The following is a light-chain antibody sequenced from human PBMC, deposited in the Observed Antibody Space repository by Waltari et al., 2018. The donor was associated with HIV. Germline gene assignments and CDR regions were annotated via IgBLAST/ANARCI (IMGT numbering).Light chain of an antibody. CDR1: QDISGA. CDR3: QQFNSYPLT. J-gene: IGKJ4*01. V-gene: IGKV1-13*02. Sequence: AIQLNQSPSSLSASVVHSVTITCPASQDISGALAWYQQKPGKPPKLLIHDASILETGVPSKFSGSGAGADFTLTISSLQPEDFATYYCQQFNSYPLTFGAGTKVEIK. CDR2: DAS.